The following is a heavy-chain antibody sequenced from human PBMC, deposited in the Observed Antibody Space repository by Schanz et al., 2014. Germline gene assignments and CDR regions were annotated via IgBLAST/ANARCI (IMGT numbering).Heavy chain of an antibody. CDR1: GFTFNNYG. V-gene: IGHV3-33*01. D-gene: IGHD2-21*01. CDR3: AREDCSATSCYFRY. Sequence: QVQVVESGGGVVQPGRSLRLSCVASGFTFNNYGMHWVRQAPGKGLGWVAVIWHDGSGKYYADSVKGRFTISRDNSKNTLYLQMNSPRADDTAVYYCAREDCSATSCYFRYWGQGTLVTVSS. CDR2: IWHDGSGK. J-gene: IGHJ4*02.